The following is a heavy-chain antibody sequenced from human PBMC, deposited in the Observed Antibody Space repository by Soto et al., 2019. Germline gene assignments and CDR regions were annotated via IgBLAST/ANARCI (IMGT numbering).Heavy chain of an antibody. CDR1: GGSISSSSYY. V-gene: IGHV4-39*07. Sequence: SETLSLTCTVSGGSISSSSYYWGWIRQPPGKGLEWIGSIYYSGSTYYNPSLKSRVTISVDTSKNQFSLKLSSVTAADTAVYYCARDWPNTKVDPWGRYYYYYMDVWGKGTTVTVSS. CDR2: IYYSGST. D-gene: IGHD5-12*01. CDR3: ARDWPNTKVDPWGRYYYYYMDV. J-gene: IGHJ6*03.